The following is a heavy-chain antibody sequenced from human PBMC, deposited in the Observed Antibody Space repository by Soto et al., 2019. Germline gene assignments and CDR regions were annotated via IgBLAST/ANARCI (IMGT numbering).Heavy chain of an antibody. V-gene: IGHV3-33*01. CDR3: ARGLHSLFDY. J-gene: IGHJ4*02. CDR1: GFTFSNYG. D-gene: IGHD2-21*01. Sequence: GGSLRLSCSASGFTFSNYGMHWVRQAPGKGLEWVAVIWYDGNNKYYADSVKGRFTISRDNSNNTLYVQMTSLRAEDTAVYYCARGLHSLFDYWGQGTLVTVSS. CDR2: IWYDGNNK.